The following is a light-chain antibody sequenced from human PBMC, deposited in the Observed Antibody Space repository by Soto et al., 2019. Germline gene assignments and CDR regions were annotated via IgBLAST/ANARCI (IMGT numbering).Light chain of an antibody. CDR3: QQYNNPPPST. CDR1: QDISNY. J-gene: IGKJ2*01. Sequence: DIQMTQSPSSLSASVGDRVTITCQASQDISNYLNWYQQKPGKAPKLLIYDASNLETGVPSRFSGSGSGTDFTFTISSLQPEDIATYYCQQYNNPPPSTFARGTKLEIK. CDR2: DAS. V-gene: IGKV1-33*01.